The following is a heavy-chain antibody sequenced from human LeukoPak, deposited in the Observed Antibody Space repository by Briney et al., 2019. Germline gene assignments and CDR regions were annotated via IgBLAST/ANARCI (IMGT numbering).Heavy chain of an antibody. CDR1: GGSISSSSYY. Sequence: SETLSLTCTVSGGSISSSSYYWGWIRQPPGKGLEWIGSIYYSGSTYYNPSLKSRVTISVDTSKNQFSLKLSSVTAADTAVYYCARRYYDFWSGCGSWFDPWGQGTLVTVSS. J-gene: IGHJ5*02. D-gene: IGHD3-3*01. CDR3: ARRYYDFWSGCGSWFDP. V-gene: IGHV4-39*01. CDR2: IYYSGST.